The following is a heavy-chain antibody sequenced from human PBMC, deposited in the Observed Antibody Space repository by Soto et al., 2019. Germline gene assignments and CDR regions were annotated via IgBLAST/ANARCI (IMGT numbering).Heavy chain of an antibody. CDR1: GYSFTGYY. Sequence: GASVKVSCKASGYSFTGYYLHWVRQAPGQGLEWMGWINPKNGVTKYGQKFQGRLTMTRDTSTSTAYTELSRLQSDDTAVYYCAKEGVIAAPPQDNWSDPWGQGVLVTVSS. CDR3: AKEGVIAAPPQDNWSDP. V-gene: IGHV1-2*02. J-gene: IGHJ5*02. D-gene: IGHD2-21*01. CDR2: INPKNGVT.